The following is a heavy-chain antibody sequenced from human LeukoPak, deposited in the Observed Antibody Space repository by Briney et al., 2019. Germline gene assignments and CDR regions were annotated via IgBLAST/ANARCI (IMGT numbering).Heavy chain of an antibody. CDR3: ARVKSYRYYSFDY. D-gene: IGHD3-16*02. J-gene: IGHJ4*02. V-gene: IGHV1-69*05. CDR2: IIPIFGTA. Sequence: ASVKVSCKASGGTFSSYAISWVRQAPGQGLEWMGGIIPIFGTANYAQKFQGRVTITTDESTSTAYMELSSLRSEDTAVYYCARVKSYRYYSFDYWGQGTLVTVSS. CDR1: GGTFSSYA.